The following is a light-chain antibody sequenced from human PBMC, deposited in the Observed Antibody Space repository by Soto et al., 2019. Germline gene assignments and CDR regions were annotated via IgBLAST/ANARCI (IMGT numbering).Light chain of an antibody. CDR3: QQYNSYSRT. J-gene: IGKJ1*01. V-gene: IGKV1-5*03. CDR1: QSISSW. Sequence: MTESPSTLSATVGDRDTITCRASQSISSWLAWYQQKPGKAPKLLIYKASSLESGVPSRFSGSGSGTEFTLTISSLQPDDFATYYCQQYNSYSRTFGQGTKVDI. CDR2: KAS.